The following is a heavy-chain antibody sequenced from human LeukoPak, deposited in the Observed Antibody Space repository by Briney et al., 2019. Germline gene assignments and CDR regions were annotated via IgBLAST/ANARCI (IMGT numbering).Heavy chain of an antibody. Sequence: GGSLRLSCAASRFTFNSYAMSWVRQAPGKGLEWVSVIGGSNGITFYVGSVKGRFTISRDNSKDTLYLQMNSLRAEDTAVYYCAKESTYSGSYFRSIRYYYYGMDVWGQGTTVTVSS. CDR2: IGGSNGIT. D-gene: IGHD1-26*01. J-gene: IGHJ6*02. V-gene: IGHV3-23*01. CDR1: RFTFNSYA. CDR3: AKESTYSGSYFRSIRYYYYGMDV.